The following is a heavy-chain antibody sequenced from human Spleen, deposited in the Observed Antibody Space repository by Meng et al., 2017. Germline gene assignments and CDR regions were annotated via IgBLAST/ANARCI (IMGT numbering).Heavy chain of an antibody. Sequence: SETLSLTCTVSGGSISSYYWSWIRQPPGKGLEWIGEINHRGSTNYNPSLKSRVTISVDTSKNQFSLKLSSVTDAETAVYYCARVREGRWLQFSPEYWGQGTLVTVSS. CDR3: ARVREGRWLQFSPEY. D-gene: IGHD5-24*01. J-gene: IGHJ4*02. V-gene: IGHV4-34*01. CDR2: INHRGST. CDR1: GGSISSYY.